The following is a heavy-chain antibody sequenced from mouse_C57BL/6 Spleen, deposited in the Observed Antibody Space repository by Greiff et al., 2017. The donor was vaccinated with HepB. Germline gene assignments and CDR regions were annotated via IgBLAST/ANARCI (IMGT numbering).Heavy chain of an antibody. Sequence: QVQLQQPGAELVRPGSSVKLSCKASGYTFTSYWMDWVKQRPGQGLEWIGNIYPSDSETHYNQKFKDKATLTVDKSSSTAYMQLSSLTSEDSAVYYCARLRDSSGYTWFAYWGQGTLVTVSA. CDR3: ARLRDSSGYTWFAY. D-gene: IGHD3-2*02. CDR1: GYTFTSYW. CDR2: IYPSDSET. V-gene: IGHV1-61*01. J-gene: IGHJ3*01.